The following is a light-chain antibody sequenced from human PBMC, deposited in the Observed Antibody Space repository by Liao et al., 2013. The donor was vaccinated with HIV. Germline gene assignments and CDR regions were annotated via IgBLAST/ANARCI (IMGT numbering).Light chain of an antibody. CDR3: QSADSSGTYPV. Sequence: SYELTQPPSVSVSPGQTARITCSGDALPKQYAYWYQQKPGQAPVLVIYKDSERPSGIPERFSGSSSGTTVTLTISGVQAEDEADYYCQSADSSGTYPVFGGGTQADRP. J-gene: IGLJ3*02. CDR1: ALPKQY. V-gene: IGLV3-25*03. CDR2: KDS.